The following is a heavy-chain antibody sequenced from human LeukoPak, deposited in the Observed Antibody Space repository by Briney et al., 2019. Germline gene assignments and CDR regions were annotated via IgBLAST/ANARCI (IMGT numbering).Heavy chain of an antibody. CDR2: IYTSGST. D-gene: IGHD1-7*01. CDR3: ARRGITGTTWFDP. CDR1: GGSISSYY. V-gene: IGHV4-4*07. Sequence: PSETLSLTCTVSGGSISSYYWSWLRQPAGKGVEWIGRIYTSGSTNYNPSLKSRVTMSVDTSKNQFSLKLSSVTAADTAVYYCARRGITGTTWFDPWGQGTLVTVSA. J-gene: IGHJ5*02.